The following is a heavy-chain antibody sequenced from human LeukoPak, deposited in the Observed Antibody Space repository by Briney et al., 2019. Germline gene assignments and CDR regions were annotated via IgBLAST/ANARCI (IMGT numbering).Heavy chain of an antibody. V-gene: IGHV4-4*02. CDR3: ARGKRYYDYVWGSYRRPAAYFDY. J-gene: IGHJ4*02. CDR1: GGSISSSNW. CDR2: IYHSGST. D-gene: IGHD3-16*02. Sequence: PSETLSLTCAVSGGSISSSNWWSWVRQPPGKGLEWIGEIYHSGSTNYNPSLKSRVTISVDTSKNQFSLKLSSVTAADTAVYYCARGKRYYDYVWGSYRRPAAYFDYWGQGTLVTVSS.